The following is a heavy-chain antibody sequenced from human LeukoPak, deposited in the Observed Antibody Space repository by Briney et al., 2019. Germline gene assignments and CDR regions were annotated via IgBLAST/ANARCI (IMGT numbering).Heavy chain of an antibody. CDR1: GFTVSSNY. Sequence: GGSLRLSCAVSGFTVSSNYMSWVRQAPGKGLEWVSIIYSGGYTFYADSVKGRFTISRDNSKNTLYLQMGSLRAEDMAVYYCARELPLVGADAFDIWGQGTMVTVSS. CDR3: ARELPLVGADAFDI. D-gene: IGHD1-26*01. V-gene: IGHV3-53*05. J-gene: IGHJ3*02. CDR2: IYSGGYT.